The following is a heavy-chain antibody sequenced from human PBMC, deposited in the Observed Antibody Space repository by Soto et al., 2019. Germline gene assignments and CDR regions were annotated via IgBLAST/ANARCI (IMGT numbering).Heavy chain of an antibody. CDR2: FYVSGST. D-gene: IGHD3-10*01. CDR1: RGSIYTGGYY. V-gene: IGHV4-31*03. J-gene: IGHJ5*02. Sequence: QMQMQESGPGLVEPSQTLSLTCTVSRGSIYTGGYYWTWIRQHPGKALGWIGYFYVSGSTYYNPYLKRRLAISIDTYKNQFSLKLNSVSAADTAVYYCAIARSGTYYNPAWFDAWGQGALVTVSS. CDR3: AIARSGTYYNPAWFDA.